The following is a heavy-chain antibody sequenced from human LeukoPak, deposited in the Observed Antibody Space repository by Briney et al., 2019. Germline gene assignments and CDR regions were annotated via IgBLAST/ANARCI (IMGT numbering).Heavy chain of an antibody. CDR3: AKAKISRTGTAELDY. V-gene: IGHV3-30*18. Sequence: GGSLRLSCEASGFTFSSYWMHWVRQAPGKGLEWLAVISYDGGNDFFADSVRGRFTISRDNSKNTLYLQMNSLRVEDTAVYYCAKAKISRTGTAELDYWGQGTLVTVSS. D-gene: IGHD1-7*01. J-gene: IGHJ4*02. CDR2: ISYDGGND. CDR1: GFTFSSYW.